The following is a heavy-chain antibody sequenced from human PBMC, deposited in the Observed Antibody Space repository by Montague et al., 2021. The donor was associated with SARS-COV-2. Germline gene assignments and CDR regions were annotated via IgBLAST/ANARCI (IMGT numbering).Heavy chain of an antibody. CDR2: IYYSGST. CDR3: ARTGLGAYDILTGYTVNAFDM. Sequence: SETLSLTCTVSGGSITSYYWTWIRQPPGKGLEWVGRIYYSGSTNYNPSLKSRATISVDTSKNQFSLKLSSVTAADTAVYYCARTGLGAYDILTGYTVNAFDMWGQGTMVTVSS. V-gene: IGHV4-59*01. CDR1: GGSITSYY. J-gene: IGHJ3*02. D-gene: IGHD3-9*01.